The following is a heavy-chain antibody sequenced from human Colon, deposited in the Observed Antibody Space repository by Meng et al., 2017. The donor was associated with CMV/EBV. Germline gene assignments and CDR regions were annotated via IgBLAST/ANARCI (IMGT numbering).Heavy chain of an antibody. Sequence: QRVVSGGGLGEPGGSLRLSCAASGFTVSSNYMSWVRQAPGKGLEWVSVIYSGGSTYYADSVKGRFTISRDNSKNTLYLQMNSLRAEDTAVYYCARDSSSWYADYWGQGTLVTVSS. D-gene: IGHD6-13*01. J-gene: IGHJ4*02. V-gene: IGHV3-66*01. CDR1: GFTVSSNY. CDR2: IYSGGST. CDR3: ARDSSSWYADY.